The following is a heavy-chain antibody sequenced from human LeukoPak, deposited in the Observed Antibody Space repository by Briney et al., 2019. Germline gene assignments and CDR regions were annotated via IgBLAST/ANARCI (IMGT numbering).Heavy chain of an antibody. CDR1: GYTFIDYN. V-gene: IGHV1-3*01. CDR2: INADNGNT. J-gene: IGHJ4*02. CDR3: ARDQEGFDY. Sequence: ASVKVSCKASGYTFIDYNIHWVRQAPGQRLEWMGWINADNGNTKYSQKVQDRVTITRDTSASTAYMELSSLRSEDTAVYYCARDQEGFDYWGQGTLVTVSS.